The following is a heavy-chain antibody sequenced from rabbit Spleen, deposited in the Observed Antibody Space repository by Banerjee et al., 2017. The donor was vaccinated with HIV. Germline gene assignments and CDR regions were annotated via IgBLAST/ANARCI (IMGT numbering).Heavy chain of an antibody. CDR2: MNVGSAIT. Sequence: QEQLVESGGGLVQPEGSLTLTCTASGFSFSSSYYMCWVRQAPGKGLELIACMNVGSAITWYAGWVNGRFTISKSSSTTVTLQMTSLTAADTATYFCVRTGSSDWTYFNLWVPGTLVTVS. V-gene: IGHV1S45*01. CDR3: VRTGSSDWTYFNL. CDR1: GFSFSSSYY. D-gene: IGHD8-1*01. J-gene: IGHJ4*01.